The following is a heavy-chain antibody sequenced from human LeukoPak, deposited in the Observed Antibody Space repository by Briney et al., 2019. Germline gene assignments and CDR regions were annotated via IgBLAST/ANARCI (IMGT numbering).Heavy chain of an antibody. V-gene: IGHV3-7*01. CDR3: ARWIGGFDY. CDR1: GFTFSSYS. CDR2: IKQDGSEK. D-gene: IGHD3-10*01. Sequence: GGSLRLSCAASGFTFSSYSMNWVRQTPGKGLEWVANIKQDGSEKYYVDSMEGRFTISRDNAKNSLYLQMNSLRAEDTAVYYCARWIGGFDYWGQGALVTVSS. J-gene: IGHJ4*02.